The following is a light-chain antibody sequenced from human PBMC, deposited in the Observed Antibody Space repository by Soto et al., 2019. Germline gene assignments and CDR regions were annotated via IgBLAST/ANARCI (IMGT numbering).Light chain of an antibody. CDR1: SSDVGGYHD. CDR2: DVS. Sequence: QSALTQPASVSGSPGQSITISCTGTSSDVGGYHDVSWYQQYPGKAPKVMIYDVSNRPSGVSNRFSGSKSGNTASLTISGLHAEDEADYYCSSYTTRSTYVFGTGTKLTVL. J-gene: IGLJ1*01. CDR3: SSYTTRSTYV. V-gene: IGLV2-14*01.